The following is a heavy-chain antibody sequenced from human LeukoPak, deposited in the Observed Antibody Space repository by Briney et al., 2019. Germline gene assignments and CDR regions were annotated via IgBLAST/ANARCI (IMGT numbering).Heavy chain of an antibody. V-gene: IGHV3-21*01. CDR3: AREWRYDILTGYYNVSDY. J-gene: IGHJ4*02. Sequence: PGGSLRLSCAASGFTFSSYSMNWVRQAPGKGLEWVSSISSSSYIYYADSVKGRFTISRDNAKNSLYLQMNSLRAEDTAVYYCAREWRYDILTGYYNVSDYWGQGTLVTVSS. D-gene: IGHD3-9*01. CDR1: GFTFSSYS. CDR2: ISSSSYI.